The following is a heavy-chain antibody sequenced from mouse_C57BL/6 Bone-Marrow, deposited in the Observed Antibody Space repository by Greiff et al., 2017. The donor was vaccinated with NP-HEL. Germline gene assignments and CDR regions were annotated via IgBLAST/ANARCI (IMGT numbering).Heavy chain of an antibody. CDR2: IYWDDDK. V-gene: IGHV8-12*01. CDR1: GFSLSTSGMG. Sequence: QVTLNVSGPGILQSSQTLSLTCSFSGFSLSTSGMGVSWIRQPSGKGLEWLAHIYWDDDKRYNPSLKSRLTISKDTSRNQVFLKITSVDTADTATYYCARRVVTTVVATGYFDVWGTGTTVTVSS. D-gene: IGHD1-1*01. J-gene: IGHJ1*03. CDR3: ARRVVTTVVATGYFDV.